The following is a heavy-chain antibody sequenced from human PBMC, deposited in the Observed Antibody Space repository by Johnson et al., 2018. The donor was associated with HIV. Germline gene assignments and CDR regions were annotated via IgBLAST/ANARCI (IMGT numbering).Heavy chain of an antibody. Sequence: LVESGGVVVQPGGSLRLSCAASGFIFDDYAMHWVRQGPGKGLEWVSLFSWDGSSAYYADSVQGRFTIYRDKRKNSLYLQVNSLRAEDTAVYYCARGDSSSWPTFENDSFDIWGQGTMVTVSS. CDR3: ARGDSSSWPTFENDSFDI. V-gene: IGHV3-43D*03. J-gene: IGHJ3*02. CDR2: FSWDGSSA. CDR1: GFIFDDYA. D-gene: IGHD6-13*01.